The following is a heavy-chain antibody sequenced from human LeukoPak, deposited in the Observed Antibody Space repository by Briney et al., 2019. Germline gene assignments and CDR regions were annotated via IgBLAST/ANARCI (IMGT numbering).Heavy chain of an antibody. V-gene: IGHV4-59*01. CDR2: IYYSGST. CDR1: GGSISSYY. Sequence: PSETLSLTCTVSGGSISSYYWSWIRQPPGRGLEWIGYIYYSGSTNYNPSLKSRVTISVDTSKNQFSLKLSSVTAADTAVYYCTRGSIAYYYMDVWGKGTTVTISS. CDR3: TRGSIAYYYMDV. J-gene: IGHJ6*03. D-gene: IGHD3-22*01.